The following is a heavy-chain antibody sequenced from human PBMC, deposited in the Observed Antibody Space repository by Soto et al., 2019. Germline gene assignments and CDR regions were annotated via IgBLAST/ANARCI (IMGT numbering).Heavy chain of an antibody. J-gene: IGHJ4*02. CDR1: RFTFSSYD. V-gene: IGHV3-21*01. D-gene: IGHD5-18*01. Sequence: EEQLVESGGGLVKPGGSLRLSCAASRFTFSSYDMNWVRQAPGKGLEWVSFISESSSYIYYADSVKGRFTISRDNARNSLFLQMNSLRAEDAAVYYGVRGYSYGILDYWGQGTTVTVSS. CDR2: ISESSSYI. CDR3: VRGYSYGILDY.